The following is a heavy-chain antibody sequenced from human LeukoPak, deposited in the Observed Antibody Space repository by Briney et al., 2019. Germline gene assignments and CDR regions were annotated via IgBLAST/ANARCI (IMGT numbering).Heavy chain of an antibody. D-gene: IGHD3-10*01. V-gene: IGHV4-34*01. CDR1: GGSFSGYY. CDR2: INHSGST. CDR3: ARGLVTMVRGVTAMGWFDP. J-gene: IGHJ5*02. Sequence: SENLSLTCAVYGGSFSGYYWSWIRQPPGKGLEWIGEINHSGSTNYNPSLKSRVTISVDTSKNQFSLKLSSVTAADTAVYYCARGLVTMVRGVTAMGWFDPWGQGTLVTVSS.